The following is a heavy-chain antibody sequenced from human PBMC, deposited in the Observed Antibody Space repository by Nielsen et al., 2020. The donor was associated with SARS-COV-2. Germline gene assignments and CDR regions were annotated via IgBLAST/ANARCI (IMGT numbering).Heavy chain of an antibody. Sequence: GGSLRLSCAASGFIFSNYGMHWVRQAPGKGLEWVAVIYFDGSREFYPESVRGRFIISRDNSKNTLYLQMNSLRAEDTAMYYCVREDRNYFGSENYYPHFDSWGQGTLVTVSS. V-gene: IGHV3-33*01. CDR3: VREDRNYFGSENYYPHFDS. D-gene: IGHD3-10*01. J-gene: IGHJ4*02. CDR2: IYFDGSRE. CDR1: GFIFSNYG.